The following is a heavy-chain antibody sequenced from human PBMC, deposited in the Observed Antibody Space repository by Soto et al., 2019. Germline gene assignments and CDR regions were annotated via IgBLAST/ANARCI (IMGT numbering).Heavy chain of an antibody. Sequence: QVHLVQSGAEVKKPGASVKVSCKGSGYGFTTYGIPWVRQAPGQGLEWMAWISAHNGNTNYAQKLQGRVTGTRDTSTSTAYMELRSLRSDDTAVYYCARGRYGDYWGQGALVTVSS. CDR1: GYGFTTYG. J-gene: IGHJ4*02. V-gene: IGHV1-18*01. CDR2: ISAHNGNT. D-gene: IGHD1-1*01. CDR3: ARGRYGDY.